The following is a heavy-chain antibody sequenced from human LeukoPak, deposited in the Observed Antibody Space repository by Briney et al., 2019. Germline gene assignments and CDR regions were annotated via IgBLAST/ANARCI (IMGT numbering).Heavy chain of an antibody. CDR3: AKGIIKYGDYARLDY. CDR2: ISGSGGST. V-gene: IGHV3-23*01. Sequence: PGGSLRLSCAASGFTFSSYAMSWVRQAPGKGLEWVSAISGSGGSTYYADSVKGRFTISRDNSKNTLYLQMNSLRAEDTAVYYCAKGIIKYGDYARLDYWGQGTLVTVSS. D-gene: IGHD4-17*01. J-gene: IGHJ4*02. CDR1: GFTFSSYA.